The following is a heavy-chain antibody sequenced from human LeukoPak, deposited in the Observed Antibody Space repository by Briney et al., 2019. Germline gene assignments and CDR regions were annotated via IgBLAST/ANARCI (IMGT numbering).Heavy chain of an antibody. J-gene: IGHJ4*02. D-gene: IGHD1-14*01. CDR3: ARGVEPLAANTLAY. CDR1: GFNFSTYW. Sequence: PGGSLRLSCAASGFNFSTYWMTWVRQAPGKGLEWVSVLYSDGNTKYADSVQGRFTISRDNSKNTLYLEMNSLSPDDTAVYYCARGVEPLAANTLAYWGQGTLVTVSS. V-gene: IGHV3-53*01. CDR2: LYSDGNT.